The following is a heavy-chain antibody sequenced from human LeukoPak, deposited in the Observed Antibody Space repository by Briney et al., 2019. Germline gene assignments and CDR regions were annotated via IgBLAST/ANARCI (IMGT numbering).Heavy chain of an antibody. CDR3: AGPYDSSGYYY. D-gene: IGHD3-22*01. CDR1: GGSISSSSYY. V-gene: IGHV4-39*07. Sequence: SETLSLTCTVSGGSISSSSYYWGWIRQPPGKGLEWIGSIYYSGSTYYNPSLKSRVTISVDTSKNQFSLKLSSVTAADTAVYYCAGPYDSSGYYYWGQGTLVTVSS. J-gene: IGHJ4*02. CDR2: IYYSGST.